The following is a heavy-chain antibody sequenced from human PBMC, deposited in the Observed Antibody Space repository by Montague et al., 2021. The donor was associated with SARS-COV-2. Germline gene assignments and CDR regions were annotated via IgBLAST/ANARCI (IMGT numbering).Heavy chain of an antibody. CDR1: GGSISSSSYY. CDR3: ARATPGYCSSTSCYTGHAFDI. V-gene: IGHV4-31*03. CDR2: IYYSGST. J-gene: IGHJ3*02. D-gene: IGHD2-2*02. Sequence: TLSLTCTVSGGSISSSSYYWGWIRQHPGKGLEWIGYIYYSGSTYYNPSLKSRVTISVDTSKNQFSLKLSSATAADTAVYYCARATPGYCSSTSCYTGHAFDIWGQGTMVTGSS.